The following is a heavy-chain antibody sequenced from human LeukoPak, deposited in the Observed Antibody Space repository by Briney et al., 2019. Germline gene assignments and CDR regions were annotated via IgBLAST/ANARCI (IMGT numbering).Heavy chain of an antibody. V-gene: IGHV2-70*11. J-gene: IGHJ6*03. CDR3: ARTPGGYYDILTGYNYYYYMDV. CDR1: GFSLSTSGMC. D-gene: IGHD3-9*01. Sequence: SGPALVKPTQPLTLTCTFSGFSLSTSGMCVSWIRQPPAKALEWLARIDWDDDKYYSTSLKTRLTISKDTSKNQVVLTMTNMDPVDTATYYCARTPGGYYDILTGYNYYYYMDVWGKGTTVTVSS. CDR2: IDWDDDK.